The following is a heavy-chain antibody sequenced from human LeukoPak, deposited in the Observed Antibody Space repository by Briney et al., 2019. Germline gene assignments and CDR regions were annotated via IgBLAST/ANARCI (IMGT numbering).Heavy chain of an antibody. V-gene: IGHV4-39*07. Sequence: SETLSLTCTVSGGSISSSSYYWGWIRQPPGKGLEWIGSIYYSGSTYYNPSLKSRVTISVDTSKNQFSLKLSSVTAADTAVYYCASTSTTVTSYYFDYWGQGTLVTVS. CDR1: GGSISSSSYY. J-gene: IGHJ4*02. CDR3: ASTSTTVTSYYFDY. D-gene: IGHD4-17*01. CDR2: IYYSGST.